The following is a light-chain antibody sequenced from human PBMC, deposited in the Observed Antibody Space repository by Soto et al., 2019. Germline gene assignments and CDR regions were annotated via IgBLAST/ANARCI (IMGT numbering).Light chain of an antibody. Sequence: DIVMTQSPDSLAVSLGERATINCKSSQSILYSSNNKNYLAWYQQNAGQPPKLLLYWASTREYGVPDRFSGGGSGTDFTLTISRLQAEDVAVYYCQQYYGIPYTFGQGTKLEIK. CDR1: QSILYSSNNKNY. V-gene: IGKV4-1*01. CDR2: WAS. CDR3: QQYYGIPYT. J-gene: IGKJ2*01.